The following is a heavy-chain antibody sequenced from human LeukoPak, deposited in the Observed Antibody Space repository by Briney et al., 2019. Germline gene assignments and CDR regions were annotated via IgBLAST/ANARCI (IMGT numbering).Heavy chain of an antibody. V-gene: IGHV6-1*01. CDR2: TYYRSKWYN. D-gene: IGHD2-21*02. J-gene: IGHJ4*02. Sequence: SQTLSLTCAISGDSVSSNSAVWNWIRQSPSRGLEWLGRTYYRSKWYNDYAVSVKSRITINPDTSKNQFSLKLSSVTAADTAVYYCARAVRWWILVVVTRPNYYFDYWGQGTLVTVSS. CDR1: GDSVSSNSAV. CDR3: ARAVRWWILVVVTRPNYYFDY.